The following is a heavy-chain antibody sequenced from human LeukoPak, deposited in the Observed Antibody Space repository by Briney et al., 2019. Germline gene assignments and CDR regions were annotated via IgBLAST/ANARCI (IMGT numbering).Heavy chain of an antibody. V-gene: IGHV4-59*01. J-gene: IGHJ4*02. Sequence: PLETLSLTCTVSGGAISSYYWSWIRQPPGKGLEWIGYIYYSGSTNCNPSLKSRVTISVDTSKNQFSLKLSSVTAADTAVYYCARGIFSSGYYYYFDYWGQGTLVTVSS. CDR1: GGAISSYY. CDR2: IYYSGST. D-gene: IGHD6-19*01. CDR3: ARGIFSSGYYYYFDY.